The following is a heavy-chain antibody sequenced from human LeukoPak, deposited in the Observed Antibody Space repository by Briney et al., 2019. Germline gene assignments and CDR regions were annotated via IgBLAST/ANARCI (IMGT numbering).Heavy chain of an antibody. J-gene: IGHJ5*02. V-gene: IGHV1-69*01. D-gene: IGHD2-21*02. CDR1: GGTFSSYA. CDR3: ARSLAYCGGDCYSRWFDP. CDR2: IIPIFGTA. Sequence: GSSVKVSCTASGGTFSSYAISWVRQAPGQGLEWMGGIIPIFGTANYAQKFQGRVTITADESTSTAYMGLSSLRSEDTAVYYCARSLAYCGGDCYSRWFDPWGQGTLVTVSS.